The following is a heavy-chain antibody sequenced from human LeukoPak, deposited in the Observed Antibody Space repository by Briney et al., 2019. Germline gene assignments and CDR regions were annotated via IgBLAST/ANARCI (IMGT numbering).Heavy chain of an antibody. CDR2: ISAYNGNT. CDR1: GYTFTSYG. V-gene: IGHV1-18*01. D-gene: IGHD3-3*01. CDR3: ARDPYDFWSGYYTDY. Sequence: ASVKVSCKASGYTFTSYGISWVRQAPGQGLEWMGWISAYNGNTNYAQKLQGRVTMTTDTSTSTAYMELRSLRSDDTAVYYCARDPYDFWSGYYTDYWGQGTLVTVSS. J-gene: IGHJ4*02.